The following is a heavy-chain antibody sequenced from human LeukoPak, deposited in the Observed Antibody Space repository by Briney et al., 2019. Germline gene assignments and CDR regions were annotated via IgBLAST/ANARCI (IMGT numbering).Heavy chain of an antibody. D-gene: IGHD3-10*01. V-gene: IGHV4-59*08. CDR1: GGSISNYF. CDR2: IYSSGSG. J-gene: IGHJ3*02. CDR3: ARHRIGSRAFDI. Sequence: SETLSLTCTVSGGSISNYFWSCIRQPPGKGLEWIGYIYSSGSGNYNPSLKSRVTISVDTSKNQFSLKLPSVTAADTAVYYCARHRIGSRAFDIWGQGTMVTVSS.